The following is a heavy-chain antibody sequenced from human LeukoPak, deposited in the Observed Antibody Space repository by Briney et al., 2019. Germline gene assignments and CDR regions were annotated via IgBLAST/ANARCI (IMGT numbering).Heavy chain of an antibody. V-gene: IGHV4-59*08. Sequence: PSETLSLTCFVSGGSISSNYWTWIRQPPGKGLEWIRYISYTGSTKYNPSLKSRVTISVDTSKNQFSLRLSSVTAADTAVYYCARQNNFFAPWGQGTLVTVSS. CDR3: ARQNNFFAP. J-gene: IGHJ5*02. CDR2: ISYTGST. CDR1: GGSISSNY. D-gene: IGHD1-20*01.